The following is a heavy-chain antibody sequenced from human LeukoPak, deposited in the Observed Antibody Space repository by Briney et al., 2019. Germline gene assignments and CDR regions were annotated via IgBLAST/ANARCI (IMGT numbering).Heavy chain of an antibody. V-gene: IGHV4-34*01. D-gene: IGHD3-10*01. CDR3: ARAGSRGRHFDY. CDR1: GGSFSGCY. J-gene: IGHJ4*02. CDR2: INHSGST. Sequence: SETLSLTCAVYGGSFSGCYWSWIRQPPGKGLEWIGEINHSGSTNYNPSLKSRVTISVDTSKNQFSLKLSSVTAADTAVYYCARAGSRGRHFDYWGQGTLVTVSS.